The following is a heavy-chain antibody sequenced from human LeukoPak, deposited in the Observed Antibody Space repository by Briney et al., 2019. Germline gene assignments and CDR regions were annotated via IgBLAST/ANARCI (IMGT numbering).Heavy chain of an antibody. CDR2: IYHTGNT. CDR1: GASISGSGYY. CDR3: VKSGGYGLIDY. D-gene: IGHD1-26*01. V-gene: IGHV4-39*01. Sequence: SETLSLTCAVSGASISGSGYYLGWIRQPPGKGLEWIGNIYHTGNTYYNASLQSRVTISMDMSNNQFSLRLNSVTAADTAMYYCVKSGGYGLIDYWGQGTLVTVSS. J-gene: IGHJ4*02.